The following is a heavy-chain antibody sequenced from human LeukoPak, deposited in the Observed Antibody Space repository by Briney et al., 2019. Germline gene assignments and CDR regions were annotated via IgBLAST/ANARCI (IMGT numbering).Heavy chain of an antibody. CDR1: GYSLTNYW. J-gene: IGHJ4*02. CDR3: XXXXXXXXNXXFDX. D-gene: IGHD1-1*01. CDR2: IQPGDSNI. Sequence: GESLKISCKGSGYSLTNYWIGWVRQMPGKGLEWMGIIQPGDSNIRYSPSFQGQVTISADKSISTAYLQWSSLKASDTAMYYCXXXXXXXXNXXFDXWGQGTQVTXXS. V-gene: IGHV5-51*01.